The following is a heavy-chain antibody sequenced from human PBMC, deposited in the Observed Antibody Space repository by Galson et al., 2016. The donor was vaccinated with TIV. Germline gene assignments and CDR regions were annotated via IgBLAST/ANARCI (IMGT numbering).Heavy chain of an antibody. CDR1: GLSVTVNY. Sequence: SLRLSCAASGLSVTVNYMSWVRQAPGKGLELVSLIYGGDKTYYADSVKGRFTISRDNSKNRVYLQMNRLRVEDTAVYFCVRDRHYYASGYYYYYYGMDVWGQGTAVTVSS. V-gene: IGHV3-53*01. D-gene: IGHD3-22*01. CDR3: VRDRHYYASGYYYYYYGMDV. CDR2: IYGGDKT. J-gene: IGHJ6*02.